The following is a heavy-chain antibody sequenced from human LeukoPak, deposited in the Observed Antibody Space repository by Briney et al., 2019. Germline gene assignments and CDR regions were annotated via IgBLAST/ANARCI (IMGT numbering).Heavy chain of an antibody. CDR3: ARVSQYFDWLSSYWGMDV. V-gene: IGHV1-8*01. J-gene: IGHJ6*02. Sequence: ASVKVSCKASGYTFTSYDINWVRQATGQGGEWMGWMNPNRGNTGYAQKFQGRVTMTSNTSISTAYMELSSLRSEDTAVYYCARVSQYFDWLSSYWGMDVWGQGTTVTVSS. CDR2: MNPNRGNT. D-gene: IGHD3-9*01. CDR1: GYTFTSYD.